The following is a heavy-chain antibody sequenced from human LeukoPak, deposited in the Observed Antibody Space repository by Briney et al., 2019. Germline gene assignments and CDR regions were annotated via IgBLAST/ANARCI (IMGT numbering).Heavy chain of an antibody. CDR1: GFTFDDYA. D-gene: IGHD3-10*01. CDR3: AKVRGVRYYYYGMDV. CDR2: ISWNSGSI. Sequence: GGSLRLSCAASGFTFDDYAMHWVRQAPGKGLEWVSGISWNSGSIGYADSVKGRFTISRDNAKNSLYLQMNSLRAEDTALYYCAKVRGVRYYYYGMDVWGQGTTVTVSS. V-gene: IGHV3-9*01. J-gene: IGHJ6*02.